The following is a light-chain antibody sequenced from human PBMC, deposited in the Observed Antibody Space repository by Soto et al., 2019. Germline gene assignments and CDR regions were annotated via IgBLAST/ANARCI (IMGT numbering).Light chain of an antibody. CDR2: SNN. CDR3: AAWDDSLNGLV. Sequence: QSVLTQPPSASGAPGQRVTISCSGSSSNIGSNTVNWYQQPPGTAPKLLIYSNNQRPSGVPDRFSGSKSGTSASLAISGLQSEDEADYYCAAWDDSLNGLVFGTGTKVTVL. CDR1: SSNIGSNT. V-gene: IGLV1-44*01. J-gene: IGLJ1*01.